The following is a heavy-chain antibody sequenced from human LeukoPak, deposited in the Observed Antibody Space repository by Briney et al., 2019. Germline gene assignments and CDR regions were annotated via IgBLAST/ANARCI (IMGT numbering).Heavy chain of an antibody. V-gene: IGHV3-48*04. CDR1: GFTFSAYS. CDR2: IDSSTRTI. D-gene: IGHD3-16*01. J-gene: IGHJ4*02. CDR3: ARRVPSQVITDYFDY. Sequence: GGSLRLSCAASGFTFSAYSMNWVRQAPGKGLEWISFIDSSTRTIFYADSVKGRFTISRDNAKNSLFLQMNSLRAEDTAVYYCARRVPSQVITDYFDYWGQGTLVTVSS.